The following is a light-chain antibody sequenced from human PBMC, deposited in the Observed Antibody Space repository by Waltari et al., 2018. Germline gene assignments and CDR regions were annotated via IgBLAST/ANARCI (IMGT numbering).Light chain of an antibody. Sequence: DIVMTQSPDSLAVSLGERATINCKSSQSVLYSSNNKNYLAWYQQKPGQPPKLLICGESIRESGVPDRVSGSGSGTDFTLTISSLQAEDVAVYYCQQYYSTPPTFGQGTKVEIK. CDR1: QSVLYSSNNKNY. CDR2: GES. V-gene: IGKV4-1*01. CDR3: QQYYSTPPT. J-gene: IGKJ1*01.